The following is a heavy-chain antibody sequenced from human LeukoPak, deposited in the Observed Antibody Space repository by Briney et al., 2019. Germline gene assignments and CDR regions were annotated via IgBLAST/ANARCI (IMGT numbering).Heavy chain of an antibody. V-gene: IGHV3-48*03. Sequence: PGGSLRLSCAASGFTFSYYEMIWVRQAPGKGLEWVSYITGGSTTKNYADSVKGRFTISRDNAKNSLYLQMNSLRAEDTAIYYCARGGDIAVATAPYYFDYWGQGILVTVSS. J-gene: IGHJ4*02. CDR3: ARGGDIAVATAPYYFDY. CDR1: GFTFSYYE. CDR2: ITGGSTTK. D-gene: IGHD6-19*01.